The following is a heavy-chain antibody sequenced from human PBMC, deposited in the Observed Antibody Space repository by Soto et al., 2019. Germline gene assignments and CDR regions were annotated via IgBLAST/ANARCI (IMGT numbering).Heavy chain of an antibody. CDR2: ISYDGSNK. Sequence: QVQLVESGGGVVQPGRSLRLSCAASGFTFSSYAMHWVRQAPGKGLEWVAVISYDGSNKYYADSVKGRFTISRDNSKNTLHLQMNSRRAEDTAVYYCARDQDPFGVVDPAVYWGQGTLVTVSS. V-gene: IGHV3-30-3*01. D-gene: IGHD3-3*01. CDR1: GFTFSSYA. J-gene: IGHJ4*02. CDR3: ARDQDPFGVVDPAVY.